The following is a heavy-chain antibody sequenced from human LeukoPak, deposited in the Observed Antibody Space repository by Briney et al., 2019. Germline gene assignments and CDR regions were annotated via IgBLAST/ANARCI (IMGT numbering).Heavy chain of an antibody. CDR3: ATTQRWLAFDY. Sequence: SETLSLTCTFTGASINTFHWSWIRQPPGKGLEWIGSLYHSGTTNYNPSLQPRVTTSVDASKNEFSLRLNSVTAADTAIYYCATTQRWLAFDYWGQGILVTVSS. D-gene: IGHD6-19*01. V-gene: IGHV4-59*01. CDR1: GASINTFH. J-gene: IGHJ4*02. CDR2: LYHSGTT.